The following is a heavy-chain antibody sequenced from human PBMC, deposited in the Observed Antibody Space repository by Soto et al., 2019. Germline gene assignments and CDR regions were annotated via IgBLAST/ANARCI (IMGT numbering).Heavy chain of an antibody. D-gene: IGHD2-8*01. CDR2: IHESGST. V-gene: IGHV4-61*01. CDR1: GGSVSSGSFY. J-gene: IGHJ6*02. CDR3: ARVYGVRCHNFYYGVDV. Sequence: QVQLQESGPGQVKPSETLSLSCTVSGGSVSSGSFYWTWIRQPPGKGLEWIGYIHESGSTTYNPSLRSRVTMLVDTSKNEFSLRLTSVTAADTAVYYCARVYGVRCHNFYYGVDVWGQGTTVTVSS.